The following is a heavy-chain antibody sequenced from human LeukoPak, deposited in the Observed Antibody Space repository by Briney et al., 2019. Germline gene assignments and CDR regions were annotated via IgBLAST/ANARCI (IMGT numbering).Heavy chain of an antibody. D-gene: IGHD5-18*01. J-gene: IGHJ4*02. V-gene: IGHV4-4*07. CDR3: ARVSSGYSYGYFFDY. CDR1: GGSISSYY. Sequence: PSETLSLTCTVSGGSISSYYWSWIRQPAGKGLEWIGRTYTSGSTNYNPSLKSRVTMSVDTSKNQFSLKLSSVTAADTAVYYCARVSSGYSYGYFFDYWGREPWSPSPQ. CDR2: TYTSGST.